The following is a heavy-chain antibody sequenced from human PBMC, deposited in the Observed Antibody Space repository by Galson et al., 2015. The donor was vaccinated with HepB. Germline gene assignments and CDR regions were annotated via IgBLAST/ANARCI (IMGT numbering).Heavy chain of an antibody. CDR1: GYTFTSYW. V-gene: IGHV5-51*03. CDR3: AKSSGFSSSWPPFDC. CDR2: IYPGDSDT. J-gene: IGHJ4*02. D-gene: IGHD6-13*01. Sequence: QSGAEVKKPGEALKISCKGSGYTFTSYWIGWVRQMPGKGLEWMGIIYPGDSDTRYSPSFQGQVTISADKSISTAYLQWSSLKASDTAMYYCAKSSGFSSSWPPFDCWGQGTLVTVSS.